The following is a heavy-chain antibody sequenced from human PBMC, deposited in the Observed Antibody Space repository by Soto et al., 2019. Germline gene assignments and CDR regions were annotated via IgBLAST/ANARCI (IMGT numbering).Heavy chain of an antibody. CDR1: VGTFISYA. J-gene: IGHJ4*02. CDR2: CIPIFGTA. CDR3: ARTGRATDY. V-gene: IGHV1-69*12. Sequence: QVQLVQSGAEVKKPGSSAKVSCKASVGTFISYAISWVRQAPGQGLEWMGGCIPIFGTANYEQKFQGRVTISEDESTSKAYMELSRLRSEDTAVYYCARTGRATDYWGQGTLVTVSS.